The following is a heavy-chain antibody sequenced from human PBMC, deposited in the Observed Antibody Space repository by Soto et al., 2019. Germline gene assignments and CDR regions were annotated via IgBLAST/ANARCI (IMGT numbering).Heavy chain of an antibody. CDR2: LYYGRTA. CDR1: GDSISTYY. V-gene: IGHV4-59*01. J-gene: IGHJ4*02. CDR3: ALRSMAVVPEY. D-gene: IGHD3-22*01. Sequence: QVQLQESGPGLVKPSETLSLTCAVSGDSISTYYCMWIRQPPGKGLESIGYLYYGRTANYNPSLKSRVTLSVDTSTNQCSLTLSSMTAADTAVYYFALRSMAVVPEYWGQGTLVTVSS.